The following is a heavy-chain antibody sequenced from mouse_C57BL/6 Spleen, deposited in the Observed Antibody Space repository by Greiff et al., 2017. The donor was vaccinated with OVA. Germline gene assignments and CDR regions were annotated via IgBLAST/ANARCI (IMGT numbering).Heavy chain of an antibody. Sequence: QVQLQQPGAELVKPGASVKMSCKASGYTFTSYWITWVKQRPGQGLEWIGDIYPGSGSTNYNEKFKSKATLTVDTTSSTAYMQLSRLSSEDSAVYYCARMYYYGSSAWDFDVWGTGTTVTVSS. V-gene: IGHV1-55*01. D-gene: IGHD1-1*01. CDR2: IYPGSGST. CDR3: ARMYYYGSSAWDFDV. J-gene: IGHJ1*03. CDR1: GYTFTSYW.